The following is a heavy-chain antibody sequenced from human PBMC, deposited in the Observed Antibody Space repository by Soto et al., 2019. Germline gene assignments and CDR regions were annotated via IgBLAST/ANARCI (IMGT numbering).Heavy chain of an antibody. CDR3: ARRYYYGSGSYAPDY. D-gene: IGHD3-10*01. CDR1: GFTFSSYA. V-gene: IGHV3-30-3*01. CDR2: ISYDGSNK. J-gene: IGHJ4*02. Sequence: PGGSLRLSCAASGFTFSSYAMHWVRQAPGKGLEWVAVISYDGSNKYYADSVKGRFTISRDNSKNTLYLQMNSLRAEDTAVYYCARRYYYGSGSYAPDYWGQGTLVTVSS.